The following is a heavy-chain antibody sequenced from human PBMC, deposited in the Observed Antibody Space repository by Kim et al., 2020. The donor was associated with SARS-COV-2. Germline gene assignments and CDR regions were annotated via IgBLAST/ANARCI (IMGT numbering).Heavy chain of an antibody. Sequence: KLQGRVTMTTDTSTSTAYMELRSLRSDDTAVYYCARDGGYSYAKNVAFDYWGQGTLVTVSS. CDR3: ARDGGYSYAKNVAFDY. D-gene: IGHD5-18*01. J-gene: IGHJ4*02. V-gene: IGHV1-18*01.